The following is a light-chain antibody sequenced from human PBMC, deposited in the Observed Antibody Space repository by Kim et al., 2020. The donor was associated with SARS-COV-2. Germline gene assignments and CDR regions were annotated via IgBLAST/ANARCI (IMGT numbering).Light chain of an antibody. CDR2: QDS. J-gene: IGLJ2*01. CDR3: QAWDSSTADVV. V-gene: IGLV3-1*01. Sequence: PGQTASITCSGDKLGDKYAYWYQQKPGQSPVLVIYQDSKRPSGIPERFSGSNSGNTATLTISGTQAMDEADYYCQAWDSSTADVVFGGGTQLTVL. CDR1: KLGDKY.